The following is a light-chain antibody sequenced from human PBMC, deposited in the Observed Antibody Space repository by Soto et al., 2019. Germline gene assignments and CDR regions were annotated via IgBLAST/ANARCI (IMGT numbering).Light chain of an antibody. J-gene: IGLJ1*01. CDR1: GSDIGGYNY. V-gene: IGLV2-14*01. CDR2: EVS. Sequence: QSALTQPASVSGSPGQSITISCTGTGSDIGGYNYVPWYQQHPGKAPKLMLYEVSNRPSGVSNRFSGSKSGNTASLTISGLQAEDEADYYCNSYTSSSTLYVFGTGTKVTVL. CDR3: NSYTSSSTLYV.